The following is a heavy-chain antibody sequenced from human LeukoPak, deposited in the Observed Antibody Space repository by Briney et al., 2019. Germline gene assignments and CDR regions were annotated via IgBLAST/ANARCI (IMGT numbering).Heavy chain of an antibody. J-gene: IGHJ6*02. CDR1: GDSINSRSYY. D-gene: IGHD4-11*01. CDR3: AREPTPYSNYEVPYGMDV. Sequence: SETLSLTCTVSGDSINSRSYYWDWIRQPPGKGLEWIGNLYYGGNTHYNPSLKSRVTISADTSNNQFSLNLSSVTATDTAVYYCAREPTPYSNYEVPYGMDVRGQGTTVTVSS. CDR2: LYYGGNT. V-gene: IGHV4-39*02.